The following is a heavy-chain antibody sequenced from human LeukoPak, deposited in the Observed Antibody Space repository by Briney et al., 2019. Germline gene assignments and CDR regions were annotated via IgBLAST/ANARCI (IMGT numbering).Heavy chain of an antibody. V-gene: IGHV3-23*01. J-gene: IGHJ4*02. Sequence: PGGSLRLSCAASVFTFTTYTMSWVRQAPGKGLEWVSHISGSGGSTYFADSVKGRFTISRDSSKNTLYLQMNSLRAEDTAVYYCAKDLTYSSSSWFDYWGQGTLVTVSS. CDR1: VFTFTTYT. CDR3: AKDLTYSSSSWFDY. D-gene: IGHD6-6*01. CDR2: ISGSGGST.